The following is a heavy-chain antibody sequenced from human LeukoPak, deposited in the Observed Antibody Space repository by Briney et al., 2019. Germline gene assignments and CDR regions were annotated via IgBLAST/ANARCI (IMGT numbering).Heavy chain of an antibody. CDR2: ISGSGGST. CDR3: AKRGVVIRVILVGFHKEAYYFDS. Sequence: GGSLRLSCEASAFTFSSYWMSWVRQAPGKGLEWVAGISGSGGSTNYAASVKGRFTISRDNPKNTLYLQMNSLRAEDTAVYFCAKRGVVIRVILVGFHKEAYYFDSWGQGALVTVSS. J-gene: IGHJ4*02. V-gene: IGHV3-23*01. CDR1: AFTFSSYW. D-gene: IGHD3-22*01.